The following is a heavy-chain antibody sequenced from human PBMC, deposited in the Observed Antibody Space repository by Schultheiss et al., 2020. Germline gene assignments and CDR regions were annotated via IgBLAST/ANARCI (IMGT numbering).Heavy chain of an antibody. CDR1: GFTFSDYA. D-gene: IGHD5-18*01. Sequence: GGSLRLSCSVSGFTFSDYAMHWVRQAPGKGLEYVSAISFNGGSTYYADSVKGRFTISRDNSKNTLYLQMGSLRAADTAVYFCVKGGDYTYGYGGNFDSWGQGTLVTVSS. CDR2: ISFNGGST. J-gene: IGHJ4*02. CDR3: VKGGDYTYGYGGNFDS. V-gene: IGHV3-64D*06.